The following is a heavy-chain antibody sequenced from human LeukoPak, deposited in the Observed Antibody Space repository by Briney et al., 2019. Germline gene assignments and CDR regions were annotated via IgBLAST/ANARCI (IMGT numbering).Heavy chain of an antibody. CDR3: ARGCGGSAACYIIDY. CDR1: GFTFSSHG. CDR2: IWNDGSNK. Sequence: GGSLRLSCAASGFTFSSHGMHWVRQAPGRGLKWITVIWNDGSNKNYVDSVKGRFIISRDNSKNTLYLQMNSLRAEDTAVYYCARGCGGSAACYIIDYWGQGTLVTVSS. V-gene: IGHV3-33*01. J-gene: IGHJ4*02. D-gene: IGHD2-15*01.